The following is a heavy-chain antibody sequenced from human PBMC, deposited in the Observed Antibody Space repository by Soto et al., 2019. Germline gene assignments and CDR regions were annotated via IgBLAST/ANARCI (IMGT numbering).Heavy chain of an antibody. J-gene: IGHJ4*02. CDR1: DFSFTSHG. Sequence: GPEVKKPGASMKVSCKAYDFSFTSHGISWVRQAPGQGLEWMGWISLYNGNTNYAQQFQGRVTMTTDTSTSTAYMELRSLRSDDTDMYFCAIYHLELFRFDYWGQGTLVTVSS. D-gene: IGHD2-2*01. V-gene: IGHV1-18*04. CDR2: ISLYNGNT. CDR3: AIYHLELFRFDY.